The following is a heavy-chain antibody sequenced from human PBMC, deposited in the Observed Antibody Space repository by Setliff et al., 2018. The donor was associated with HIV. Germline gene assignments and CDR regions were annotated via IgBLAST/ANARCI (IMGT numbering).Heavy chain of an antibody. CDR1: GGSISSYY. Sequence: SEPLSLTCTVSGGSISSYYWSWIRQPPGKGLEWIGYIYYSGSTNYNPSLKSRVTISVDTSKNQFSLKLSSVIAADTAVYYCARIFGDQGYYYGMDVWGQGTTVTVSS. V-gene: IGHV4-59*01. CDR3: ARIFGDQGYYYGMDV. J-gene: IGHJ6*02. CDR2: IYYSGST. D-gene: IGHD3-3*01.